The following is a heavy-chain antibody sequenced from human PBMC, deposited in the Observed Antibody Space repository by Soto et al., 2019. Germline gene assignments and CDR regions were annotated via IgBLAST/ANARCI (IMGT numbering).Heavy chain of an antibody. CDR3: ARGRASIMVYARTSQYFQH. J-gene: IGHJ1*01. CDR1: SGSFSGYY. V-gene: IGHV4-34*01. D-gene: IGHD2-8*01. CDR2: INHSGST. Sequence: PSETLSLTCAVYSGSFSGYYWSWIRQPPGKGLEWIGEINHSGSTNYNPSLKSRVTISVDTSKNQFSLKLSSVTAADTAVYYCARGRASIMVYARTSQYFQHWGQGTLVTVS.